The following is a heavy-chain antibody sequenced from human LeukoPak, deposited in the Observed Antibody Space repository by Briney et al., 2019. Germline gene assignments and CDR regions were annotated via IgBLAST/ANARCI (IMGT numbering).Heavy chain of an antibody. CDR1: GYTFTSYG. CDR2: ISAYNGNT. J-gene: IGHJ1*01. V-gene: IGHV1-18*01. CDR3: ATSYYDSSGYYYIAEYFQH. D-gene: IGHD3-22*01. Sequence: ASVKVSCKASGYTFTSYGISWVRQAPGQGLEWMGWISAYNGNTNYAQKLQGRVTMTTDTSTRTAYMELRSLRSDDTAVYYCATSYYDSSGYYYIAEYFQHWGQGTLVTVSS.